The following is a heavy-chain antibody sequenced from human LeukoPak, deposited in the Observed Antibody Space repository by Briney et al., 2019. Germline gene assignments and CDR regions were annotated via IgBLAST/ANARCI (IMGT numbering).Heavy chain of an antibody. CDR1: GFIVSSNY. Sequence: GGSLRLSCAASGFIVSSNYMSWVRQAPGKGLEWVSSISGSSSYIYYADSVKGRFTISRDNAKNSLYLQMNSLRAEDTAVYYCARGGKQVAANMDVWGKGTTVTVSS. CDR2: ISGSSSYI. CDR3: ARGGKQVAANMDV. V-gene: IGHV3-21*01. J-gene: IGHJ6*03. D-gene: IGHD4-23*01.